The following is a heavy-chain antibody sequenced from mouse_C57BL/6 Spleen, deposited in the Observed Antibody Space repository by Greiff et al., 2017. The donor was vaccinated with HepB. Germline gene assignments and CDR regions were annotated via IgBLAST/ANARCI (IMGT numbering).Heavy chain of an antibody. CDR2: ISSGSSTI. D-gene: IGHD2-4*01. CDR3: ARHYDYDNYAMDY. Sequence: EVKLMESGGGLVKPGGSLKLSCAASGFTFSDYGMHWVRQAPEKGLECVAYISSGSSTIYYADTVKGLFTISRDNAKNTLFLQMTSLRSEDTAMYYCARHYDYDNYAMDYWGQGTSVTVSS. CDR1: GFTFSDYG. V-gene: IGHV5-17*01. J-gene: IGHJ4*01.